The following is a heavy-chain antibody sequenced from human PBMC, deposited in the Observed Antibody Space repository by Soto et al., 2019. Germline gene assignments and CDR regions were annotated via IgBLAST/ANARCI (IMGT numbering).Heavy chain of an antibody. D-gene: IGHD3-9*01. CDR2: IYYSGST. CDR3: ARVRPTDWLFGVAATDHVDY. J-gene: IGHJ4*02. CDR1: GGSISSGGYY. V-gene: IGHV4-31*03. Sequence: PSETLSLTCTVSGGSISSGGYYWSWIRQHPGKGLEWIGYIYYSGSTYYNPSLKSRVTISVDTSKNQFSLKLSSVTAADTAVYYCARVRPTDWLFGVAATDHVDYWGQGTLVTVSS.